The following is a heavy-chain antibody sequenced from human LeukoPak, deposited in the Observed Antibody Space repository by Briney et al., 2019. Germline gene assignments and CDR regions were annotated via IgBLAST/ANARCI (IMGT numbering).Heavy chain of an antibody. CDR3: ARDSYDYVWGSYRLQNWFDP. Sequence: SQTLSLTCAISGDSVSSNSAAWNWIRQSPSRGLEWLGRTYYRSKWYNDYAVSVKSRITINPDTSKNQFSLQLSSVTAADTAVYYCARDSYDYVWGSYRLQNWFDPWGQGTLVTVSS. CDR2: TYYRSKWYN. V-gene: IGHV6-1*01. J-gene: IGHJ5*02. CDR1: GDSVSSNSAA. D-gene: IGHD3-16*02.